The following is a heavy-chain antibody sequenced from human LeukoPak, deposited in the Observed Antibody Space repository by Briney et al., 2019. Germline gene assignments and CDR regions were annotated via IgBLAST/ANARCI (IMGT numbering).Heavy chain of an antibody. Sequence: GGSLRLSCAASGFTFSSYAMHWVRQAPGKGLEWVAVISYDGSNKYYADSVKGRFTISRDNSKNTLYLQMNSLRAEDTAVYYCAGSYSNYGSVGFDYWGQGTLVTVSS. V-gene: IGHV3-30-3*01. CDR2: ISYDGSNK. D-gene: IGHD4-11*01. CDR1: GFTFSSYA. CDR3: AGSYSNYGSVGFDY. J-gene: IGHJ4*02.